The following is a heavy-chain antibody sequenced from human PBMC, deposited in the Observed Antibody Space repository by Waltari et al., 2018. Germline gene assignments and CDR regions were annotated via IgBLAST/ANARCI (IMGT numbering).Heavy chain of an antibody. CDR3: ARLATRELLGWEADY. D-gene: IGHD1-26*01. CDR2: IYHSGST. V-gene: IGHV4-38-2*01. J-gene: IGHJ4*02. Sequence: QVQLQESGPGLVKPSETLSLTCAVSGYSISSGYYWGWLRQPPGKGLEWIGSIYHSGSTYYNPSLKSRVTISVDTSKNQFSLKLSSVTAADTAVYYCARLATRELLGWEADYWGQGTLVTVSS. CDR1: GYSISSGYY.